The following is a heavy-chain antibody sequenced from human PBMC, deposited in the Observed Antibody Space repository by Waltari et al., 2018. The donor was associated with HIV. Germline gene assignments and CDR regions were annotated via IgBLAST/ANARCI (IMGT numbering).Heavy chain of an antibody. CDR1: GGSISSNYYF. D-gene: IGHD3-10*01. Sequence: QSQLQESDPGLVKPSETLSLTCTVSGGSISSNYYFWAWVRQPPGKGLEWIGTSSHTGGTTYYNPALKSRVIISVDTSKDQSSLKLSSMTATDTAVYYCARQRGSGLWYFDLWGRGTLVSVSS. J-gene: IGHJ2*01. CDR3: ARQRGSGLWYFDL. CDR2: SSHTGGTT. V-gene: IGHV4-39*01.